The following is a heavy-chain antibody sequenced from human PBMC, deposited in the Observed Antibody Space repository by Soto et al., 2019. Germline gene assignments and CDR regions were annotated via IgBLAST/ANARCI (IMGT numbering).Heavy chain of an antibody. J-gene: IGHJ2*01. V-gene: IGHV4-34*01. D-gene: IGHD6-13*01. CDR3: ETGPEDSRSSWYFDL. CDR1: GRSDSGYS. CDR2: SNHSGST. Sequence: SQTMSLTRALSGRSDSGYSGSWIRQPEGKGLEWLGESNHSGSTNYNTSPKSRVTISVDTSKYQFSLKLSSGTAEDTAVYYCETGPEDSRSSWYFDLWGRGTLATGSS.